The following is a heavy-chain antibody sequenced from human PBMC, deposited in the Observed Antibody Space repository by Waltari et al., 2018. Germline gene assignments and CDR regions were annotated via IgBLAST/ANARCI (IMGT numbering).Heavy chain of an antibody. CDR2: IYYSGST. J-gene: IGHJ4*02. V-gene: IGHV4-39*07. CDR1: GGSISSSSYY. D-gene: IGHD6-6*01. CDR3: ARRIAARPEYFDY. Sequence: QLQLQESGPGLVKPSETLSLTCTVSGGSISSSSYYWGWIRQPPGKGLEWIGSIYYSGSTYYNPTLKSRVTISVDTSKNQFSRKLSSVAAADTAVYYCARRIAARPEYFDYWGQGTLVTVSS.